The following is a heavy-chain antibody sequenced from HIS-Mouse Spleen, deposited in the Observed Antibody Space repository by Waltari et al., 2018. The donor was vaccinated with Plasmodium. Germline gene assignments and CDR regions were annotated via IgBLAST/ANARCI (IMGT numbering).Heavy chain of an antibody. D-gene: IGHD6-13*01. V-gene: IGHV3-30*18. CDR3: AKDRRSSSWYVDY. CDR1: GLPFSSYG. J-gene: IGHJ4*02. Sequence: QVQLVASGGGVVQPGRSLRLSCAASGLPFSSYGMHWVRQAPGKGLEWVAVISYDGSNKYYADSVKGRFTISRDNSKNTLYLQMNSLRAEDTAVYYCAKDRRSSSWYVDYWGQGTLVTVSS. CDR2: ISYDGSNK.